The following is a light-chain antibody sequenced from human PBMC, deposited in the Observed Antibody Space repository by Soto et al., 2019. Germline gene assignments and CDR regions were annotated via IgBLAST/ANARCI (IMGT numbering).Light chain of an antibody. Sequence: ESVLTQSPGTLSLSPGETATLSCRASQSVSSSYLAWYQQKPGQAPRLLIYGASSRATGIPDRFSGSGSGTDFTLTISGLEPEDFAVYSCHQYGSSPRTFGQGTKVDIK. CDR3: HQYGSSPRT. CDR1: QSVSSSY. J-gene: IGKJ1*01. CDR2: GAS. V-gene: IGKV3-20*01.